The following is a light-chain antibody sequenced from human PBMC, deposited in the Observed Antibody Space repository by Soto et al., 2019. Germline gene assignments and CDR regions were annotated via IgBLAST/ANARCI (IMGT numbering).Light chain of an antibody. V-gene: IGKV2-28*01. CDR2: LAS. Sequence: ETLLTQLPLSLSVTPGEPASISCRSSQSLLHTNAYHYLDWYLQKPGQSPQLLIYLASYRASGVPDRFSGSGSGTEFTLRISRVEAEDVGVYYCMQPLDLPVTFGQGTRLAI. J-gene: IGKJ5*01. CDR1: QSLLHTNAYHY. CDR3: MQPLDLPVT.